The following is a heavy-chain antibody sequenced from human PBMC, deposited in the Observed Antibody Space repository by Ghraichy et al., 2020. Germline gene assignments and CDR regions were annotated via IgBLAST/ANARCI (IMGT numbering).Heavy chain of an antibody. CDR3: ARLVGRADYGDWYFDL. J-gene: IGHJ2*01. CDR2: IYYSGST. V-gene: IGHV4-39*01. D-gene: IGHD4-17*01. CDR1: GGSISSSSYY. Sequence: SQTLSLTCTVSGGSISSSSYYWGWIRQPPGKGLEWIGSIYYSGSTYYNPSLKSRVTISVDTSKNQFSLKLSSVTAADTAVYYCARLVGRADYGDWYFDLWGRGTLVTVSS.